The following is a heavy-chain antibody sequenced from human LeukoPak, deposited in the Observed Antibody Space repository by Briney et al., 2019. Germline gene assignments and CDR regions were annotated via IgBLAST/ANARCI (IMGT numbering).Heavy chain of an antibody. CDR1: GFTFSSYG. V-gene: IGHV3-33*01. J-gene: IGHJ4*02. CDR2: IWYDGSNK. Sequence: PGRSLRLSCAASGFTFSSYGMHWVRQAPGKGLEWVAVIWYDGSNKYYADSVKGRFTISRDNSKNTLYLQMNSLRAEDTAVYYCARDGLYCSGGSCYRPFDYWGQGTLVTVSS. CDR3: ARDGLYCSGGSCYRPFDY. D-gene: IGHD2-15*01.